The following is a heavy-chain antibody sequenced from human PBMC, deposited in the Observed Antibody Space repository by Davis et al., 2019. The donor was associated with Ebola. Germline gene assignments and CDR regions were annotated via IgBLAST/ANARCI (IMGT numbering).Heavy chain of an antibody. CDR3: AKSPSGGREVYYFDY. Sequence: PGGSLRLSCAASGFSFSSYAMHWVRQAPGKGLEWVSGISWNSGSIGYADSVKGRFTISRDNAKNSLYLQMNSLRAEDTALYYCAKSPSGGREVYYFDYWGQGTLVTVSS. CDR2: ISWNSGSI. V-gene: IGHV3-9*01. CDR1: GFSFSSYA. J-gene: IGHJ4*02. D-gene: IGHD2-15*01.